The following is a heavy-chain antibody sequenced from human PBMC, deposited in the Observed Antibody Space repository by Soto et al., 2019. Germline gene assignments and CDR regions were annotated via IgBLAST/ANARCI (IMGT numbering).Heavy chain of an antibody. D-gene: IGHD3-16*01. CDR2: IGANGAAT. Sequence: PGGSLRLSCVASGFTFSSYAMSWVRQAPGKGLEWVSGIGANGAATYYAVSVKGRVSISRDNSKNTLNLQMDSLRVEDTAIYYCVKDQYRNSPYYFDYWGQGALVTVSS. V-gene: IGHV3-23*01. J-gene: IGHJ4*02. CDR3: VKDQYRNSPYYFDY. CDR1: GFTFSSYA.